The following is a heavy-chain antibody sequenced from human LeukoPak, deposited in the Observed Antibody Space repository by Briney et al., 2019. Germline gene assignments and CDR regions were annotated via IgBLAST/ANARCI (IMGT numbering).Heavy chain of an antibody. CDR1: GGSISSNNW. Sequence: SGTLSLTCAVSGGSISSNNWWGWVRQPPGKGLEWIGEIYHSGSPNYNPSLKGRVTISVDKSRNHFSLNLSSVTAADTAVYYCARAAYSGSYHSDYWGQGTLVTVSS. J-gene: IGHJ4*02. CDR3: ARAAYSGSYHSDY. V-gene: IGHV4-4*02. CDR2: IYHSGSP. D-gene: IGHD1-26*01.